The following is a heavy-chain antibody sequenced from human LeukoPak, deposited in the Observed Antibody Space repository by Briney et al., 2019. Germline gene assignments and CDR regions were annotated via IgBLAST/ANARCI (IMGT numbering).Heavy chain of an antibody. D-gene: IGHD3-10*01. Sequence: SETLSLTCTVSGGSISSYYWSWIRQPPGKGLEWIGYIYYSGSTNYNPSLKSRVTMSVDTSKNQFSLKLNSVTAADTAVYYCARTTMVRGTYYMDVWGKGTTVTVSS. J-gene: IGHJ6*03. CDR2: IYYSGST. V-gene: IGHV4-59*01. CDR1: GGSISSYY. CDR3: ARTTMVRGTYYMDV.